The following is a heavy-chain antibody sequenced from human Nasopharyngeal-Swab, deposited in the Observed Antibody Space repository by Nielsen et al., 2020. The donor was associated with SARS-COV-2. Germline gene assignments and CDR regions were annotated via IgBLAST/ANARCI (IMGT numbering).Heavy chain of an antibody. D-gene: IGHD3-22*01. V-gene: IGHV5-51*01. CDR1: GYSFVNHW. J-gene: IGHJ4*02. CDR3: ARRSQYYYDSSVHLDY. CDR2: IDPGDSDA. Sequence: GESLKISCMASGYSFVNHWIGWVRQMPGKGLEWMGIIDPGDSDARFSPSFQGQVTISVDKSISTAYLQWSSLKASDTAIYYCARRSQYYYDSSVHLDYWGQGTLATVSS.